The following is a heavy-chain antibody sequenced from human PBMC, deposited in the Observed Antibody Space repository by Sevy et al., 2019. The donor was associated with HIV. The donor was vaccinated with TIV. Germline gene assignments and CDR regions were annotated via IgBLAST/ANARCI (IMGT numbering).Heavy chain of an antibody. CDR1: GFSYSSYG. D-gene: IGHD2-21*01. CDR3: VKEGGGEGGDH. V-gene: IGHV3-30*02. CDR2: IQYDGSNK. J-gene: IGHJ4*02. Sequence: LSLTRAASGFSYSSYGMHWVRQAPGKGLEWVAYIQYDGSNKDYADSVKGRFTISRDNSKNTLDLQMNSLRVEDTAVYYCVKEGGGEGGDHWGQGTLVTVSS.